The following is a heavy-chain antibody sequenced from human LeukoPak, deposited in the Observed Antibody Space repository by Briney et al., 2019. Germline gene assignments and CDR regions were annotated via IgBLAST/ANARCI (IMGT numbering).Heavy chain of an antibody. Sequence: GGSLRLSCAASGFTFSSYAMSWVRQAPGKGLEWVSAISGSGGSTYYADSVKGRFTISRDNSKNTLYLQMDSLRAEDTAVYYCAKDPYDSSGYYTFDYWGQGTLVTVSS. CDR1: GFTFSSYA. V-gene: IGHV3-23*01. D-gene: IGHD3-22*01. CDR2: ISGSGGST. J-gene: IGHJ4*02. CDR3: AKDPYDSSGYYTFDY.